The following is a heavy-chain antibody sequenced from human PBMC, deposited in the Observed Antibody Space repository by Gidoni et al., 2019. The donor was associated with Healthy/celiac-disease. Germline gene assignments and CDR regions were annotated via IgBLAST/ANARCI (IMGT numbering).Heavy chain of an antibody. D-gene: IGHD6-13*01. CDR2: IYSGGST. J-gene: IGHJ4*02. CDR1: GFTVSSNY. Sequence: EVQLVASGGGLVQPGGSLRLSCAASGFTVSSNYMSWVRQAPGKGLEWVSVIYSGGSTYYADSVKGRFTISRDNSKNTLYLQMNSLRAEDTAVYYCARDRGSRGIAAYYFDYWGQGTLVTVSS. CDR3: ARDRGSRGIAAYYFDY. V-gene: IGHV3-66*01.